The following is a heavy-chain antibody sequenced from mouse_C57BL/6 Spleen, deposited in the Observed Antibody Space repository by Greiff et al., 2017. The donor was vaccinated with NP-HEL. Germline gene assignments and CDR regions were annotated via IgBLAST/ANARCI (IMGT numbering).Heavy chain of an antibody. Sequence: VMLVESGAELVKPGASVKISCKASGYAFSSYWMNWVKQRPGKGLEWIGQIYPGDGDTNYNGKFKGKATLTADKSSSTAYMQLSSLTSEDSAVYFCARHYGSSSPYAMDYWGQGTSVTVSS. CDR1: GYAFSSYW. CDR2: IYPGDGDT. CDR3: ARHYGSSSPYAMDY. J-gene: IGHJ4*01. V-gene: IGHV1-80*01. D-gene: IGHD1-1*01.